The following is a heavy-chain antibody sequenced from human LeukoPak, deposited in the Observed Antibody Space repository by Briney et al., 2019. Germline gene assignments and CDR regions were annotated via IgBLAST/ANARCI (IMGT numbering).Heavy chain of an antibody. CDR2: IYTSGST. V-gene: IGHV4-61*02. CDR3: ARDGYNPAFDI. D-gene: IGHD5-24*01. CDR1: GGSISSGSYY. J-gene: IGHJ3*02. Sequence: PSQTLSLTCTVSGGSISSGSYYWSWIRQPAGKGLEWIGRIYTSGSTNYNPSLKSRVTISVDTSKNQFSLKLSSVTAADTAVYYCARDGYNPAFDIWGQGTMVTVSS.